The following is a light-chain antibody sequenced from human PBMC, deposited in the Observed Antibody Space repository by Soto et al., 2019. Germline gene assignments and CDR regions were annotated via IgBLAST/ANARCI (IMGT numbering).Light chain of an antibody. CDR3: QQFNSYPPT. V-gene: IGKV1-9*01. J-gene: IGKJ1*01. CDR1: QGIGSF. CDR2: FAS. Sequence: DIQLTQSPSFLSASVGDRVTITCRASQGIGSFLAWYQQKPGKAPRLLIYFASTLQSGVSSRFRGSGSGTEFTLTISSLQSEDFATYYCQQFNSYPPTFGQGTKVEIK.